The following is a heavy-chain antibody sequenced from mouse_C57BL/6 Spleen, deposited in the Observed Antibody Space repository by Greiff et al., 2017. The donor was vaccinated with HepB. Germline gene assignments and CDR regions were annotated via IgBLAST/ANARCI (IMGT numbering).Heavy chain of an antibody. V-gene: IGHV2-9*01. Sequence: VQLVESGPGLVAPSQSLSITCTVSGFSLTSYGVGWVRQPPGKGLEWLGVIWGGGSTNYNSALLSRLSISKDNSKSQVFLKMNSLQTDDTAMYYCAKHSAYYDGSSDWYFDVWGTGTTVTVSS. J-gene: IGHJ1*03. CDR2: IWGGGST. D-gene: IGHD1-1*01. CDR1: GFSLTSYG. CDR3: AKHSAYYDGSSDWYFDV.